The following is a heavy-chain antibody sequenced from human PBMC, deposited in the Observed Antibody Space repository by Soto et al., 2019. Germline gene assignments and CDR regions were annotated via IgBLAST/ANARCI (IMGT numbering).Heavy chain of an antibody. CDR2: ISYDGSNK. V-gene: IGHV3-30*18. J-gene: IGHJ5*02. D-gene: IGHD6-13*01. CDR1: GFTFSSYG. CDR3: AKDGRGPYSSSWYDWFDP. Sequence: QVQLVESGGGVVQPGRSLRLSCAASGFTFSSYGMHWVRQAPGKGLEWVAVISYDGSNKYYADSVKGRFTISRDNSKNTXXLQMNRLRAEDTAGYYCAKDGRGPYSSSWYDWFDPWGQGTLVTVSS.